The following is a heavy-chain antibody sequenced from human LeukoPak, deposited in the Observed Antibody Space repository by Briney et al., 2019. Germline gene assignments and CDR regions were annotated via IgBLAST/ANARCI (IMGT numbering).Heavy chain of an antibody. Sequence: GGSLRLSCAASGFTFRNYGMHWVRQAPGKGLEWVAFIRYDGTTQHYADSVKGRFTISRDNSKKTLYLQMNSLRAEDTAVYYCARDSGELPFDYWGQGTLVTVSS. V-gene: IGHV3-30*02. CDR1: GFTFRNYG. CDR2: IRYDGTTQ. CDR3: ARDSGELPFDY. D-gene: IGHD1-26*01. J-gene: IGHJ4*02.